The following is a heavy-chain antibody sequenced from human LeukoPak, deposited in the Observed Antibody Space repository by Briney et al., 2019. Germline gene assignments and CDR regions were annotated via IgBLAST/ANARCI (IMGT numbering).Heavy chain of an antibody. CDR3: ARDWVYLHNPYCGGDCYLQLFDY. CDR2: IYYSGST. Sequence: SETLSLTCTVSGGSISSSSYYWGWTRQPPGKGLEWIGSIYYSGSTYYNPSLKSRVTISVDTSKNQFSLKLSSVTAADTAVYYCARDWVYLHNPYCGGDCYLQLFDYWGQGTLVTVSS. D-gene: IGHD2-21*02. J-gene: IGHJ4*02. V-gene: IGHV4-39*07. CDR1: GGSISSSSYY.